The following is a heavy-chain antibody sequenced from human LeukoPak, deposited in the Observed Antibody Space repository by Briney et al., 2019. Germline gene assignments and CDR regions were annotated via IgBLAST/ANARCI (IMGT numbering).Heavy chain of an antibody. Sequence: GGSLRLSCAASGFTFSTYGIHWVRQAPGKGLEWVTLIWHDGTRKYYADSVRGRFTISRDNSKSTVFLEMNGLRAEDTAVYYCARDLPTHNSNLGWFDPWGQGTLVTVSS. V-gene: IGHV3-33*01. J-gene: IGHJ5*02. CDR1: GFTFSTYG. CDR2: IWHDGTRK. CDR3: ARDLPTHNSNLGWFDP. D-gene: IGHD1-1*01.